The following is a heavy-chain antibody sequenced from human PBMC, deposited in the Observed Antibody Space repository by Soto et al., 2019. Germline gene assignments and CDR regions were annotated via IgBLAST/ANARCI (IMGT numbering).Heavy chain of an antibody. V-gene: IGHV4-31*03. CDR1: GGSISSGGYY. CDR3: PRARRGWFDP. D-gene: IGHD3-16*01. Sequence: QVQLQESGPGLVKPSQTLSLTCTVSGGSISSGGYYWSWIGQHPGKGLEWSGYSYYSGSTYYNPSLKPRVTIPVDTSKHLYSLKLSSVTAADTAVYYCPRARRGWFDPWGQGTLVTVSS. CDR2: SYYSGST. J-gene: IGHJ5*02.